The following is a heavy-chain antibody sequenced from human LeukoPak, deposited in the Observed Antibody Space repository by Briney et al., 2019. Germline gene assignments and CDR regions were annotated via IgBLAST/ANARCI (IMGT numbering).Heavy chain of an antibody. Sequence: GGSLRLSCAASGFTFSSYAMSWVRQAPGKGLEWVSAISGSGGSTYYADSVKGRFTISRDNSKNTLHLQMNSLRAEDTAVYYCAKAPYSYCSSTSCYREGFDYWGQGTLVTVSS. D-gene: IGHD2-2*02. CDR3: AKAPYSYCSSTSCYREGFDY. V-gene: IGHV3-23*01. J-gene: IGHJ4*02. CDR2: ISGSGGST. CDR1: GFTFSSYA.